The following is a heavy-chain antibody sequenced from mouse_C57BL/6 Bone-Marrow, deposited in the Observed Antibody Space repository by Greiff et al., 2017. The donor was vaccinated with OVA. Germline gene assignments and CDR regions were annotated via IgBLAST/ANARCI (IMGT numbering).Heavy chain of an antibody. Sequence: QVQLQQSGAELARPGASVKLSCKASGYTFTSYGISWVKQRTGQGLEWIGEIYPRSGNTYYNEKFKGKATLTADKSSSTAYLQLSSLTSEDTAIYYCARGAYYGSSYVAYWGQGTLVTVSA. V-gene: IGHV1-81*01. CDR1: GYTFTSYG. CDR3: ARGAYYGSSYVAY. J-gene: IGHJ3*01. CDR2: IYPRSGNT. D-gene: IGHD1-1*01.